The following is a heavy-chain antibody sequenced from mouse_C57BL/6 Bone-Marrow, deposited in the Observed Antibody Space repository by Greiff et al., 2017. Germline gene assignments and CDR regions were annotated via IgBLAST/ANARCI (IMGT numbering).Heavy chain of an antibody. J-gene: IGHJ2*01. CDR3: ARGGPIYYGNYFDY. V-gene: IGHV5-17*01. CDR2: ISSGSSTI. CDR1: GFTFRDYG. D-gene: IGHD2-1*01. Sequence: EVQGVESGGGLVKPGGSLKLSCAASGFTFRDYGMHWVRQAPEKGLEWVAYISSGSSTIYYADTVKGRFTISRANAKNTLFLQMTSLRSEDTAMYYCARGGPIYYGNYFDYWGQGTTLTVSS.